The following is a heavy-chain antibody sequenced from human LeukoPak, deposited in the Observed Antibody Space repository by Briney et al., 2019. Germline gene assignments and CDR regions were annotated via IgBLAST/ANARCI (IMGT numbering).Heavy chain of an antibody. J-gene: IGHJ4*02. CDR2: IIPIFGTA. CDR3: ARSGADEYSSSPPLDY. V-gene: IGHV1-69*13. Sequence: SVKVSCKASGGTFSSYAISWVRQAPGQGLEWMGGIIPIFGTANYAQKFQGRVTITADESTSTAYMELSSLRSEDTAVYYCARSGADEYSSSPPLDYWGQGTLVTVSS. CDR1: GGTFSSYA. D-gene: IGHD6-6*01.